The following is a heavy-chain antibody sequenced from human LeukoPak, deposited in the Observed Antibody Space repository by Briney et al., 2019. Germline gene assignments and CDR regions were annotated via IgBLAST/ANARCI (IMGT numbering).Heavy chain of an antibody. V-gene: IGHV3-23*01. CDR3: ARPGPDAFDI. D-gene: IGHD1-14*01. CDR2: ISASGGMT. J-gene: IGHJ3*02. CDR1: GFTFSSHG. Sequence: GGSLRLSCAASGFTFSSHGMNWVRQAPGKGLEWVSSISASGGMTYYADSVKGRFTVSRDNSKNTLYLQMNSLRAEDTAVYYCARPGPDAFDIWGQGTMVTVSS.